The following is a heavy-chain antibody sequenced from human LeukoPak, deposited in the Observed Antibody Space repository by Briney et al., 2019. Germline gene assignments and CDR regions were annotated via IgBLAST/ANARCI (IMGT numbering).Heavy chain of an antibody. J-gene: IGHJ6*03. CDR1: GFTFSDYY. Sequence: PGGSLRLSCAASGFTFSDYYMSWVRQAPGKGLEWVGFIRSRAYGSTTEYAASVKGRLTISRDDSKSIAYLQMNSLKTEDTAVDYCSRADYYGSGSPTSWDVWGKGTTVTVS. CDR2: IRSRAYGSTT. D-gene: IGHD3-10*01. CDR3: SRADYYGSGSPTSWDV. V-gene: IGHV3-49*04.